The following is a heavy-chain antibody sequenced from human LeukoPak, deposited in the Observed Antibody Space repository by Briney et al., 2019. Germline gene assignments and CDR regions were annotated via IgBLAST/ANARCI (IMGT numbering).Heavy chain of an antibody. CDR2: ISSSGSTI. Sequence: GGSLRLSCAASGFTFSSYEMNWVRQAPGKGLEWVSYISSSGSTIYYAGSVKGRFTISRDNAKNSLYLQMNSLRAEGTAVYYCALTMVRGAIDFDYWGQGTLVTVSS. CDR3: ALTMVRGAIDFDY. D-gene: IGHD3-10*01. V-gene: IGHV3-48*03. J-gene: IGHJ4*02. CDR1: GFTFSSYE.